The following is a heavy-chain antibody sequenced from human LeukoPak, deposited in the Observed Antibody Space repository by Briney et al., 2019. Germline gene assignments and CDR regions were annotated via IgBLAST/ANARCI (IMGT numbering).Heavy chain of an antibody. V-gene: IGHV3-9*01. CDR1: GFTFDDYA. CDR2: ISWNSGSI. D-gene: IGHD3-10*01. J-gene: IGHJ4*02. CDR3: AKDMGFDYYGSGSYDY. Sequence: PGGSLRLSCAASGFTFDDYAMHWVRQAPGKGLEWVSGISWNSGSIGYADSVKGRFTISRDNAKNSLYLQMNSLRAEDTALYYCAKDMGFDYYGSGSYDYWGQGTLVTVSS.